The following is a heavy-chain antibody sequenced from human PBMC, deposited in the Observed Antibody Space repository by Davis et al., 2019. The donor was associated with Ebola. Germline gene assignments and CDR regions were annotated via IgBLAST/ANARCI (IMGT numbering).Heavy chain of an antibody. CDR1: GFTFSDYY. J-gene: IGHJ4*02. CDR2: ISSSDGTI. V-gene: IGHV3-11*01. Sequence: GESLKISCAASGFTFSDYYMSWVRQAPGKGLEWIAYISSSDGTIYYADSVKGRFTISRDNAKNSLYLQMNSLRPEDTAVYYCARGPRYNWNWGVYWGQGTLVTVSS. D-gene: IGHD1-7*01. CDR3: ARGPRYNWNWGVY.